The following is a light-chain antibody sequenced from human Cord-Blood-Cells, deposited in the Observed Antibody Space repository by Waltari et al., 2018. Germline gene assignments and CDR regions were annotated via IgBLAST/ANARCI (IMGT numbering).Light chain of an antibody. J-gene: IGKJ4*01. CDR1: QSVLYSSNNKNY. CDR2: WAS. CDR3: QQYYSTPLT. Sequence: DIVMTQSPDSLAVSLGARATINCKSSQSVLYSSNNKNYLAWYQQKPGQPPKMLIYWASTRESGVPDRFSGSGSGTDYTLTISSLQAEDEAVYYCQQYYSTPLTFGGGTKVEIK. V-gene: IGKV4-1*01.